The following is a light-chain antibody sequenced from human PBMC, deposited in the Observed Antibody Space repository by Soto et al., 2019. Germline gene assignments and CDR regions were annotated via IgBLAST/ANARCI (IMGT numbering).Light chain of an antibody. CDR1: QSVSSN. CDR3: QQYHNWAPVT. CDR2: TAS. J-gene: IGKJ2*01. V-gene: IGKV3-15*01. Sequence: EIVMTQSPATLSVSPGESATLSCTASQSVSSNLAWYQHKPGQAPRLLLYTASTRATGIPARFSGSGSETEVTLTISGLQSEDVVVYYCQQYHNWAPVTFGQGTKLDIK.